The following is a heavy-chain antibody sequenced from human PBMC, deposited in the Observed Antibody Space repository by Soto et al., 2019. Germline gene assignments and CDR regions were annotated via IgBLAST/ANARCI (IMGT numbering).Heavy chain of an antibody. V-gene: IGHV4-4*02. J-gene: IGHJ5*02. CDR2: VYHTGDT. Sequence: QVQLQESGPRLVKPSGSLSLTCGVSGGTVASSHWWSWVRQPPGGGLEWIGNVYHTGDTNFNTSLKSRVTISVDKSNNQFSLRMNSLTAADTAVYFCAREIVTAGGNNYFDPWGPGTLVTVSS. CDR1: GGTVASSHW. D-gene: IGHD2-21*02. CDR3: AREIVTAGGNNYFDP.